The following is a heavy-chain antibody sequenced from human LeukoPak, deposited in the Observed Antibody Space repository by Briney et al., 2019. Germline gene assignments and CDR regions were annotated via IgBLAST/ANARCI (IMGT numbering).Heavy chain of an antibody. D-gene: IGHD6-6*01. V-gene: IGHV4-34*01. CDR3: ARRSGYSSSSGVNL. CDR2: INQSGRT. CDR1: GGSFSGYY. J-gene: IGHJ5*02. Sequence: PSETLSLTCAVYGGSFSGYYCNWIRQPPGKGLEWIGEINQSGRTNYNPSLKSRVTISVDTSKNQFSLKLNSVTAADTAVYYCARRSGYSSSSGVNLWGQGSLVTVSS.